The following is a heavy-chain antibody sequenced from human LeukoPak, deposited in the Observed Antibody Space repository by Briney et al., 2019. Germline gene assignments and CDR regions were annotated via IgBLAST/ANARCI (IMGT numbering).Heavy chain of an antibody. J-gene: IGHJ5*02. CDR2: INHNGNVN. CDR1: GFTFSSYW. V-gene: IGHV3-7*01. CDR3: IRDFRSADL. Sequence: GGSLRLSCEASGFTFSSYWMDWARQAPGKGLEWVASINHNGNVNYYVDSVKGRFTISRDNAKNTVYLEMNSLSVEDTATYYCIRDFRSADLWGQGTLVTVTS.